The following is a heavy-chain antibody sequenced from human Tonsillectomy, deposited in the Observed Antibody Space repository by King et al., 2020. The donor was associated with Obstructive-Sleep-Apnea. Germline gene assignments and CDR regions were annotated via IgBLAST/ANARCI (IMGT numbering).Heavy chain of an antibody. V-gene: IGHV4-4*02. D-gene: IGHD2-2*01. Sequence: PLQESGPGLVKPSGTLSLTCAVSGGSISSSNWWSWVRQPPGKGLEWIGEIYHSGSTNYNPSLKSRVTISVDKSKNQFSLKLSPVTAADTAVYYCARGPNYCSSTSCYGIGFDYWGQGTLVTVSS. J-gene: IGHJ4*02. CDR3: ARGPNYCSSTSCYGIGFDY. CDR1: GGSISSSNW. CDR2: IYHSGST.